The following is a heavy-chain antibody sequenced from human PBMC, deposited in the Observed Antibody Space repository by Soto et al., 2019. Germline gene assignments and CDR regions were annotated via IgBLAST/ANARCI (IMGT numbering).Heavy chain of an antibody. J-gene: IGHJ1*01. D-gene: IGHD1-20*01. V-gene: IGHV3-30*04. CDR2: TYSDGASK. CDR1: GFSFSMYA. CDR3: ARGRHNSRSN. Sequence: GGSVRLACAVSGFSFSMYAMHWARQAPGKGLEWVAVTYSDGASKFYADYVKGRFTISRDNSKNMLYLQMNSLTAEDTAVYYCARGRHNSRSNWGQGTPVPVSS.